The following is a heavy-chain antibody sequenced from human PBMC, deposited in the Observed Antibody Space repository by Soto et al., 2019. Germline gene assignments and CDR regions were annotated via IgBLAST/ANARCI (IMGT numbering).Heavy chain of an antibody. CDR3: ARGKTNYFFDL. J-gene: IGHJ4*02. CDR1: GGSISRGDFS. CDR2: IYRSGTT. Sequence: TLSLTCVVSGGSISRGDFSWTWIRQPPGKGLEWVGYIYRSGTTYYNPSLKSRVSISLDKSKNQFSLNLTSVTAADTAVYYCARGKTNYFFDLWGQGHLVTVYS. D-gene: IGHD3-10*01. V-gene: IGHV4-30-2*01.